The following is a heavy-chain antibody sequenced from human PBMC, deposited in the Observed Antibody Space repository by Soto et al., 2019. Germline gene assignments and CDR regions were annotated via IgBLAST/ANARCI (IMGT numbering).Heavy chain of an antibody. CDR1: GFTFSSYG. V-gene: IGHV3-33*01. CDR3: ARDETFRTPNRVGAFDI. J-gene: IGHJ3*02. CDR2: IWYDGSNK. Sequence: HPGGSLRLSCAASGFTFSSYGMHWVRQAPGKGLEWVAVIWYDGSNKYYADSVKGRFTISRDNSKNTLYLQMNSLRAEDTAVYYCARDETFRTPNRVGAFDIWGQGTMVTVSS. D-gene: IGHD2-15*01.